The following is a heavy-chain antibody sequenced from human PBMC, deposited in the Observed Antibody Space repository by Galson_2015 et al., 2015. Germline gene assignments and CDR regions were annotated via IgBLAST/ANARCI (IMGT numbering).Heavy chain of an antibody. CDR3: AAHQGGKYYFDY. V-gene: IGHV3-53*01. J-gene: IGHJ4*02. CDR1: GFIVSSNY. Sequence: SLRLSCAASGFIVSSNYMSWVRQAPGKGLEWVSTIYSGGSTLYADSMKGRFTISRDNSKNTLYLQMNSLRVEDTAVYYCAAHQGGKYYFDYWGQGTLVTVSS. D-gene: IGHD3-16*01. CDR2: IYSGGST.